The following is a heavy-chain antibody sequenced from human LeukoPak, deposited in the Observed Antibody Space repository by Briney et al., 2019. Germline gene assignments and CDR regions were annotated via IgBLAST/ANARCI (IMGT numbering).Heavy chain of an antibody. CDR2: NYSGDSDN. Sequence: GESLKISRNSSGYRFTCYWIGLVRPMPGKGLELMGINYSGDSDNRYSPSFQGQVTISADKSISTAYLQWSSLKASDTAMYYCATLLGGYYYDSSGYPDYWGQGTLVTVSS. CDR1: GYRFTCYW. J-gene: IGHJ4*02. D-gene: IGHD3-22*01. CDR3: ATLLGGYYYDSSGYPDY. V-gene: IGHV5-51*01.